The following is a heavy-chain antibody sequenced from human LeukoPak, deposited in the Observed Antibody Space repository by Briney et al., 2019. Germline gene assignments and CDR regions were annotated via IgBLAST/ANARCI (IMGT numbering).Heavy chain of an antibody. CDR1: GFTFSSYW. CDR2: INSDGSST. CDR3: ARGEYYYDSSGYLDYYMDV. J-gene: IGHJ6*03. V-gene: IGHV3-74*01. Sequence: GGSLRLSCAASGFTFSSYWMHWVRQAPGKGLVWVSRINSDGSSTSYADSVKGRFTISRDNAKNTLYLQMNSLRAEDTAVYYCARGEYYYDSSGYLDYYMDVWGKGTTVTVSS. D-gene: IGHD3-22*01.